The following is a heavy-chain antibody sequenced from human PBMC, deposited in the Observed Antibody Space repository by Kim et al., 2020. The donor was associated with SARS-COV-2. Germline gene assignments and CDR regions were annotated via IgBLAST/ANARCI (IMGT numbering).Heavy chain of an antibody. J-gene: IGHJ3*01. CDR2: IDSGGEST. V-gene: IGHV3-23*01. D-gene: IGHD1-26*01. CDR3: AKTRGSYWNAFDC. CDR1: GFTFSNSA. Sequence: GGSLRLSCAASGFTFSNSAMSWVRHAPGKGLEWVSLIDSGGESTYYSDSVKGRFTISRDNSKNTLYLQMNSLRAEDTALYYCAKTRGSYWNAFDCWGQGTFVTVSS.